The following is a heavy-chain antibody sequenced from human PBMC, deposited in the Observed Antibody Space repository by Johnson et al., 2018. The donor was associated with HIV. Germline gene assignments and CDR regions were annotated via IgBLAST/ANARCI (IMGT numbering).Heavy chain of an antibody. CDR3: ARERWGDYDSSGARGAFDI. V-gene: IGHV3-49*03. CDR2: IRSKAYGGTT. CDR1: GFTFCDYA. Sequence: EVQLVESGGGLVQPGRSLRLSCTASGFTFCDYAMSWFRQAPGKGLEWVGFIRSKAYGGTTEYAASVKGRFTISRDDSKNTLYLQMNSLRAEDTAVYYCARERWGDYDSSGARGAFDIWGQGTMVTVSS. J-gene: IGHJ3*02. D-gene: IGHD3-22*01.